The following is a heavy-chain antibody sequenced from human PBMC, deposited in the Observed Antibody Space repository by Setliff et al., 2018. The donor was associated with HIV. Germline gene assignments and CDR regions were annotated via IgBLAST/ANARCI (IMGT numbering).Heavy chain of an antibody. CDR2: LSPSGTT. D-gene: IGHD4-17*01. J-gene: IGHJ4*02. CDR1: GGSFSNYY. V-gene: IGHV4-34*01. Sequence: PSETLSLTCTVYGGSFSNYYTNWIRQPPGKGLEWIGELSPSGTTRSNPSLQSRVTISLVTSNNQFSLKLTSVTAADTAMYYCASFFVTTVTNQDYWGQGTQVTVS. CDR3: ASFFVTTVTNQDY.